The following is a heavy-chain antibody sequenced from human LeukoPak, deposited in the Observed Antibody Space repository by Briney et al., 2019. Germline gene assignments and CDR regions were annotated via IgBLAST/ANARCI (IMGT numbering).Heavy chain of an antibody. CDR1: GFTFGNYA. CDR3: ARGSYSGSFRGDY. CDR2: VSGSGTTK. J-gene: IGHJ4*02. Sequence: GGSLRLSCAASGFTFGNYAMSWVRQAPGKGLEWVSGVSGSGTTKYYADSVKGRFTISRDNSKNTLYLQMNSLRAEDTAVYYCARGSYSGSFRGDYWGQGTLVTVSS. V-gene: IGHV3-23*01. D-gene: IGHD1-26*01.